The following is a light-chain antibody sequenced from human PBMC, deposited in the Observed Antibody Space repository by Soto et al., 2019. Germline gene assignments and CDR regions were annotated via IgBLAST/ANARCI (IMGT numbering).Light chain of an antibody. CDR1: SSNIGSNT. V-gene: IGLV1-44*01. CDR3: ASWDDSLNGYV. CDR2: TNN. J-gene: IGLJ1*01. Sequence: QSLLTQPPSASGTPGQRVTISCSGGSSNIGSNTVNWYQQLPGTAPKLLIYTNNQRPSGVPDRFSGSKSGTSASLAISGLQSEDEAVYYCASWDDSLNGYVFGTGTKLTVL.